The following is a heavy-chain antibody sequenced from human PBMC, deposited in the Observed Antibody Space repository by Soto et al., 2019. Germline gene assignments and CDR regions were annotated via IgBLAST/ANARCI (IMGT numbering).Heavy chain of an antibody. D-gene: IGHD3-3*01. CDR1: GYTFTSYD. V-gene: IGHV1-8*01. Sequence: ASVKVSCKASGYTFTSYDINWVRQATGQGLEWMGWMNPNSGNTGYAQKFKGRVTMTRNTSISTAYVELSSLRSEDTAVYYCARGYRYDFWSGYYMAFDIWGQGTMVTVSS. J-gene: IGHJ3*02. CDR2: MNPNSGNT. CDR3: ARGYRYDFWSGYYMAFDI.